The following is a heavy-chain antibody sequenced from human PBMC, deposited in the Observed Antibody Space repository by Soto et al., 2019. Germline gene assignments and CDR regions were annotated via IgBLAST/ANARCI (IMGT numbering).Heavy chain of an antibody. CDR1: GGTVSGYY. V-gene: IGHV4-4*07. J-gene: IGHJ5*02. Sequence: PSETLSLTCSVSGGTVSGYYWTWIRQPAGKGLEWIGRIYSSGNTKYNPSLQSRVTMSLDTSNNQFSLRLTSVTAADTAVYYCARGQRFSDWFDPWGQGTLVTVSS. CDR2: IYSSGNT. CDR3: ARGQRFSDWFDP. D-gene: IGHD3-3*01.